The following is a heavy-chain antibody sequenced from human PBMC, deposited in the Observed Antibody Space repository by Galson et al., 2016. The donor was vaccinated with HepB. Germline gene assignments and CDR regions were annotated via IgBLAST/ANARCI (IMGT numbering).Heavy chain of an antibody. CDR1: GDALRNLA. Sequence: SVKVSCKASGDALRNLAINWVRQAPGQGLEWVGAIVPIIGTGNYAQKFQDRLTIVADKSTSTNYMELRSLRSEDTAVYYCAREGDGAYFDYWGQGTLVSVSS. V-gene: IGHV1-69*06. D-gene: IGHD3-16*01. CDR2: IVPIIGTG. CDR3: AREGDGAYFDY. J-gene: IGHJ4*02.